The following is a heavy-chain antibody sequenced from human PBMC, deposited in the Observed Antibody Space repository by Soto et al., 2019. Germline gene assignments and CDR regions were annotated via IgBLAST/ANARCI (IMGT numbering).Heavy chain of an antibody. D-gene: IGHD2-8*01. V-gene: IGHV3-48*01. Sequence: PGGSLRLSCVGSGFAFSIYSMNWVRQAPGKGLEWVSYIRSSGSPTYYADSVKGRFTISRDNSKNTLYLQMNSLRAEDTAVYYCAKDGCTNGVRYKGPNYFDYWGQGTLVTVSS. CDR2: IRSSGSPT. CDR3: AKDGCTNGVRYKGPNYFDY. J-gene: IGHJ4*02. CDR1: GFAFSIYS.